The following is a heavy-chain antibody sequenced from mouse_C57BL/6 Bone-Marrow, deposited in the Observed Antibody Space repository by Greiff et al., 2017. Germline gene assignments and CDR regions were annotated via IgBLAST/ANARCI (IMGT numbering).Heavy chain of an antibody. D-gene: IGHD2-3*01. CDR1: GYTFTSYW. CDR3: AREGGWLPYYAMDY. V-gene: IGHV1-69*01. J-gene: IGHJ4*01. Sequence: VQLQQPGAELVMPGASVKLSCKASGYTFTSYWMHWVKQRPGQGLEWLGEIDPSDSYTNYNQKFKGKSTLTVDKSSSTAYMQLSSLTSEDSAVYYCAREGGWLPYYAMDYWGQGTSVTVSS. CDR2: IDPSDSYT.